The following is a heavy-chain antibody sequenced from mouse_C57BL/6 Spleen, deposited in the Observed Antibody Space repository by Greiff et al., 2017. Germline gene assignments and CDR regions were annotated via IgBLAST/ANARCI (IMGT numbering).Heavy chain of an antibody. CDR1: GYSFTDYN. Sequence: VQLQQSGPGLVQPGDSVKISCKASGYSFTDYNMNWVKQSNGKSLEWIGVINPNYGTSSYKQTFKGKATLTVDPSSSTAYMQLNILTSEDSAVYYCARSWDYYRSSHYYAMDYWGQGTSVTVSS. CDR2: INPNYGTS. J-gene: IGHJ4*01. D-gene: IGHD1-1*01. CDR3: ARSWDYYRSSHYYAMDY. V-gene: IGHV1-39*01.